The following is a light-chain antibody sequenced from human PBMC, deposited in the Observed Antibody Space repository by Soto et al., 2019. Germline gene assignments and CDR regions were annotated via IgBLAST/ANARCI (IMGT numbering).Light chain of an antibody. CDR2: RNN. CDR1: SSNIGSAY. CDR3: AAWDDSLVV. Sequence: QTVLTQPPSASGTPGQTVTISCSGSSSNIGSAYIYWYQHLPGTAPKLLIYRNNQRPSGVPDRFSASKSGTSASLAISGLRSEDDADYYCAAWDDSLVVFGGGIKLTVL. V-gene: IGLV1-47*01. J-gene: IGLJ2*01.